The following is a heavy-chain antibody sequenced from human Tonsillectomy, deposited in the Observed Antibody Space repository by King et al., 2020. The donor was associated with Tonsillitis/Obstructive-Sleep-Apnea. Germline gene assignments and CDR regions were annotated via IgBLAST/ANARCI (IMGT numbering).Heavy chain of an antibody. J-gene: IGHJ3*02. CDR2: ISWNSGST. V-gene: IGHV3-9*01. D-gene: IGHD1-26*01. Sequence: VQLVQSGGGLVQPGRSLRLSCAASGFTFDDYAMHWVRQAPGKGLEWVSGISWNSGSTGYADCVKGRFTISRDNARNSLYLQMNSLRAEDTALYYCAKDIGGSYYGGAFDIWGQGTMVTVSS. CDR1: GFTFDDYA. CDR3: AKDIGGSYYGGAFDI.